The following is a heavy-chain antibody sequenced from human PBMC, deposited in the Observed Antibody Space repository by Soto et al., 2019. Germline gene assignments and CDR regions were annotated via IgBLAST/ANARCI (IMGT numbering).Heavy chain of an antibody. CDR3: ARVGVGYYYDSSGYNWFDP. CDR1: GGSISSYY. J-gene: IGHJ5*02. D-gene: IGHD3-22*01. Sequence: SETLSLTCTVSGGSISSYYWSWIRQPPGKGLEWIGYIYYSGSPNYNPSLKSRVTISVDTSKNQFSLKLSSVTAADTAVYYCARVGVGYYYDSSGYNWFDPWGQGTLVTVSS. CDR2: IYYSGSP. V-gene: IGHV4-59*01.